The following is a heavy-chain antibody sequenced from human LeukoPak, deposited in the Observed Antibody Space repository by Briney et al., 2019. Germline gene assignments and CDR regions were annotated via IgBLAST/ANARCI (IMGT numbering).Heavy chain of an antibody. CDR3: ARDGGSYCSSTSCRPYYYYYYMDV. D-gene: IGHD2-2*01. J-gene: IGHJ6*03. Sequence: GGSLRLSCAASGFTFSSYWMTWVRQAPGKGLEWVANIKQDGSEKYYVDSVKGRFTISRDNAKNSLFLQMNSLRAEDTAVYYCARDGGSYCSSTSCRPYYYYYYMDVWGKGTTVTVSS. CDR1: GFTFSSYW. CDR2: IKQDGSEK. V-gene: IGHV3-7*01.